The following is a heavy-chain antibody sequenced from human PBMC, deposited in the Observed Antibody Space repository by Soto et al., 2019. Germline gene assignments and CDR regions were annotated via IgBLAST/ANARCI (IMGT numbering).Heavy chain of an antibody. CDR2: IYWDDDK. V-gene: IGHV2-5*02. J-gene: IGHJ2*01. CDR3: VHHDWNNNNYYFDL. D-gene: IGHD4-4*01. Sequence: QITVKESGPKLVKPSQTLTLTCAFSGFSLSTSGVGVGWVRQPPGKAPEWLALIYWDDDKRYRPSLKRRLSITKDTTKDQVVFTMTNMDPVDTATYYCVHHDWNNNNYYFDLWGRGTLVTVSS. CDR1: GFSLSTSGVG.